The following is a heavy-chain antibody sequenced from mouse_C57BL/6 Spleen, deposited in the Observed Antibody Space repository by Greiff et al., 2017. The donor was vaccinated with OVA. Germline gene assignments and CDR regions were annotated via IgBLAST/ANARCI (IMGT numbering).Heavy chain of an antibody. CDR1: GFSLTSYG. J-gene: IGHJ4*01. V-gene: IGHV2-5*01. D-gene: IGHD1-1*01. Sequence: VQLQQSGPGLVQPSQSLSITCTVSGFSLTSYGVHWVRQSPGKGLEWLGVIWRGGSTDYNAAFMSRLSITKDNSKSQVFFKMNSLQADDTAIYYGAKNWDYGSSYGAMDYWGQGTSVTVSS. CDR2: IWRGGST. CDR3: AKNWDYGSSYGAMDY.